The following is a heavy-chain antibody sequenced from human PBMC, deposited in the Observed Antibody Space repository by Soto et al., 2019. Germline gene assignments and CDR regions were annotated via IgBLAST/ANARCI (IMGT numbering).Heavy chain of an antibody. V-gene: IGHV1-2*02. Sequence: QVQVVQSGAEVKKPGASVKVSCKASGYTFTGYYLHWVRQAPGQGLEWLGWINPNGGGTNYAQDFQGRITMTRDASINTAYLEVTRLRSEDTAVYYCAREGIAARIPTDWGPGTLVTVSS. J-gene: IGHJ4*02. CDR2: INPNGGGT. CDR1: GYTFTGYY. D-gene: IGHD6-6*01. CDR3: AREGIAARIPTD.